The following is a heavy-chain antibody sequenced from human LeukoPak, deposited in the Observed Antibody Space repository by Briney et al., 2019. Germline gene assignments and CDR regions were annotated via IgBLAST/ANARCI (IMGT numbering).Heavy chain of an antibody. CDR1: GGSIIPVTFY. CDR2: IHSSGST. V-gene: IGHV4-61*02. D-gene: IGHD1-26*01. Sequence: SQTLSLTCTVSGGSIIPVTFYWSWIRQPAGKGLEWIGRIHSSGSTNYNPSLNSRVTISIDTSKKQFSLELSSVTAADTAVYYCARVGGYSGSYYYFDSWGQGTLVTVSS. CDR3: ARVGGYSGSYYYFDS. J-gene: IGHJ4*02.